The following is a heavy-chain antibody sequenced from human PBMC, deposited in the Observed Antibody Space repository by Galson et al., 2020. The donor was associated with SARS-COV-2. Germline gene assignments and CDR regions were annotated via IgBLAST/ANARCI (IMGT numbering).Heavy chain of an antibody. Sequence: SGPTLVQPTQPLTLTCTFSGFSLSTSGVGVGWVRQPPGKALEWLALIYWDDDKRYSPSLKSRLSITKDTSKNQVVLTMTNMDPVDTATYYCAHRRISMVRGVIIEVEFDPWGQGTLVTVSS. J-gene: IGHJ5*02. CDR1: GFSLSTSGVG. CDR2: IYWDDDK. V-gene: IGHV2-5*02. CDR3: AHRRISMVRGVIIEVEFDP. D-gene: IGHD3-10*01.